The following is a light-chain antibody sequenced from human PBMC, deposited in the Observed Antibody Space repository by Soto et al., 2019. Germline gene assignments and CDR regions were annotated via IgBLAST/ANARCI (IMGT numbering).Light chain of an antibody. V-gene: IGLV2-14*03. CDR3: SSYTTSNTRQIV. J-gene: IGLJ1*01. CDR1: SSDVGGYNY. Sequence: QSALTQPASVSGSPGQSITISCTGTSSDVGGYNYVSWYQHHPGKAPKLIIYDVSNRPSGVSNRFSGSKSGNTASLTISGRQPEDEADDYCSSYTTSNTRQIVFGTGTKVTVL. CDR2: DVS.